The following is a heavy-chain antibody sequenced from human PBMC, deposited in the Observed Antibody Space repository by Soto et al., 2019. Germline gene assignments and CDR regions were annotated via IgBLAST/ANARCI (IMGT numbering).Heavy chain of an antibody. J-gene: IGHJ4*02. V-gene: IGHV1-18*01. CDR2: ISAYNGNT. CDR3: ARDAMVRGVITPYYFDY. Sequence: ASVKVSCKASGYTFTSYGISWVRQAPGQGLEWMGWISAYNGNTNYAQKLQGRVTMTTDTSTSTAYMELRSLRSDDTAVYYCARDAMVRGVITPYYFDYWGQGTLVTVSS. D-gene: IGHD3-10*01. CDR1: GYTFTSYG.